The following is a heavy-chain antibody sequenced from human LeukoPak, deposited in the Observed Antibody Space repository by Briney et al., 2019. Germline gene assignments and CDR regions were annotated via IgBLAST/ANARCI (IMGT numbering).Heavy chain of an antibody. CDR3: ARGFYGDSSYYYYYMDV. Sequence: PGGSLRLSCAASGFTFGSYDMHWVRQATGKGLEWVSAIGTAGDTYDPGSVKGRFTISRENAKNSLYLQMNSLRAGDTAVYYCARGFYGDSSYYYYYMDVWGKGTTVTVSS. D-gene: IGHD3-22*01. CDR2: IGTAGDT. V-gene: IGHV3-13*01. CDR1: GFTFGSYD. J-gene: IGHJ6*03.